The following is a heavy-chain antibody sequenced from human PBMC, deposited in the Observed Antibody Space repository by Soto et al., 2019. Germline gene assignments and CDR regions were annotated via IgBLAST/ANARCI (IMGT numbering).Heavy chain of an antibody. CDR3: TTVAGGRGNGGDYARWKNY. J-gene: IGHJ4*02. CDR2: IKSKTDGGTK. V-gene: IGHV3-15*07. D-gene: IGHD4-17*01. Sequence: EVQLVESGGGLVKPGGSLRLSCAASGFTFSNAWMNWVRQAPGKGLEWVGRIKSKTDGGTKDYAAPVKGRFTISRDDSKNTLYLQMNSVKTVDTAVYYCTTVAGGRGNGGDYARWKNYWGQGPLVTVSS. CDR1: GFTFSNAW.